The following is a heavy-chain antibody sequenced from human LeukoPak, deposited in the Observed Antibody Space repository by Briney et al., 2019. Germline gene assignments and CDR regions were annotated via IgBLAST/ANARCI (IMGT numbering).Heavy chain of an antibody. CDR3: ARARAITGTTSFDY. J-gene: IGHJ4*02. CDR1: GFMFSSSE. Sequence: AGGSLRLSCAASGFMFSSSEMTWVRQGPGMGLEWVSYISSSGSTIYYADSVKGRFTISRDNAKNSLYLQMNSLRAEDTAVYYCARARAITGTTSFDYWGQGTLVTVSS. V-gene: IGHV3-48*03. CDR2: ISSSGSTI. D-gene: IGHD1-7*01.